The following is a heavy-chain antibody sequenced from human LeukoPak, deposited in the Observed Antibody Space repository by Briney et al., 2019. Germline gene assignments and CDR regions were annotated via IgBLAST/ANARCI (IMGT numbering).Heavy chain of an antibody. CDR3: ARRDYGYYFDY. D-gene: IGHD3-16*01. V-gene: IGHV4-38-2*02. J-gene: IGHJ4*02. CDR2: IYHSGTT. CDR1: GYSISSGYY. Sequence: PSETLSLTXIVSGYSISSGYYWDWIREPPGKGLERIGSIYHSGTTYYNPSLQSRVTISVDTSKNQFSLKLSSVTAADTAVYYCARRDYGYYFDYWGQGTLVTVSS.